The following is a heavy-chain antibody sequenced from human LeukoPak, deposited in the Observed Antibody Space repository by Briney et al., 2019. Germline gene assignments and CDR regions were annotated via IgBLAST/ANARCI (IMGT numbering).Heavy chain of an antibody. J-gene: IGHJ4*01. CDR1: GFTFSIYA. CDR2: ISAIGSRT. CDR3: AKNLDYGDY. V-gene: IGHV3-23*01. D-gene: IGHD4/OR15-4a*01. Sequence: GGSLRLSCAASGFTFSIYAMSWVRQAPGKGLEWVSSISAIGSRTYYADSVKGRFTISRDNSKNTLYVQMNSLRAEDTAVYYCAKNLDYGDYWGHGILVTVSS.